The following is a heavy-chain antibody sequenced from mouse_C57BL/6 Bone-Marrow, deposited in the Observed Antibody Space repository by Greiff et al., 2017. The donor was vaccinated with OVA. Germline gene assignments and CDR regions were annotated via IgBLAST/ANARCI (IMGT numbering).Heavy chain of an antibody. CDR3: AREGSRTQFAY. D-gene: IGHD1-1*01. J-gene: IGHJ3*01. CDR2: IDPSDSYT. Sequence: VQLQQPGAELVKPGASVKLSCKASGYTFTSYWMQWVKQRPGQGLEWIGEIDPSDSYTNYNQKFKGKATLTVDTSSSTAYMQLSSLTSEDSAVYYCAREGSRTQFAYWGQGTLVTVSA. CDR1: GYTFTSYW. V-gene: IGHV1-50*01.